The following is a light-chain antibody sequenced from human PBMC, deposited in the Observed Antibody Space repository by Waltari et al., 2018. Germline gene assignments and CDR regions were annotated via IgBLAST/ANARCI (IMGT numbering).Light chain of an antibody. CDR3: YSSDTTGLRV. Sequence: SYELTQPPSVSVSTGQTARITCSGHELPRQYAYWFQQKSGQAPRLVIYEDTKRPSGIPARFSGSSSGTVATLTITGAQVDDEADYYCYSSDTTGLRVFGGGTTVVVL. J-gene: IGLJ1*01. CDR1: ELPRQY. CDR2: EDT. V-gene: IGLV3-10*01.